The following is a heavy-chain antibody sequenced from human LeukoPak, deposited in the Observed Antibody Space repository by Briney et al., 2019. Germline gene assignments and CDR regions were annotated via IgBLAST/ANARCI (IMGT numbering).Heavy chain of an antibody. CDR3: ARVLPYDYINRSDR. Sequence: PGGSLRLSCAASGFTFSTYSMNWVRQAPGKGLEWVSYISSSTSTIYYADSVKGRFTIYRDNAKNSLYLQMNSLRAEDTAVYYCARVLPYDYINRSDRWGQGTLVTVSS. V-gene: IGHV3-48*01. J-gene: IGHJ5*02. D-gene: IGHD4-11*01. CDR1: GFTFSTYS. CDR2: ISSSTSTI.